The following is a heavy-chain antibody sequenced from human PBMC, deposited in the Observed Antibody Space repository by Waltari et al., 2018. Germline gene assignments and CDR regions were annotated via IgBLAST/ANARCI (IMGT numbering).Heavy chain of an antibody. CDR1: GFTLGNYR. CDR3: AREYSRICFHALDG. CDR2: RQYDGSIK. V-gene: IGHV3-33*05. J-gene: IGHJ6*02. Sequence: QVHVVESGGGVVQPGGSVRLSCAASGFTLGNYRMHWVRQAPGKGLEWVAVRQYDGSIKNYADSVKGRFTISRENSKNTLYLEMKSLRAEDTAVYYCAREYSRICFHALDGWGQGTAVTVSS. D-gene: IGHD6-13*01.